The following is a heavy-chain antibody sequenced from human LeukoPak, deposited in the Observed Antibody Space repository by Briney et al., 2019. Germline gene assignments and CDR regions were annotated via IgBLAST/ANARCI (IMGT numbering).Heavy chain of an antibody. J-gene: IGHJ4*02. Sequence: TSETLSLTCTVSGDSITNDNWWSWVRQPPGKGLEWIGEIYHSGGTNYNPSLKSRVTISVDTSKNQFSLKLSSVTAADTAVYYCARAPKDIVATIFDYWGQGTLVTVSS. CDR1: GDSITNDNW. D-gene: IGHD5-12*01. CDR3: ARAPKDIVATIFDY. V-gene: IGHV4-4*02. CDR2: IYHSGGT.